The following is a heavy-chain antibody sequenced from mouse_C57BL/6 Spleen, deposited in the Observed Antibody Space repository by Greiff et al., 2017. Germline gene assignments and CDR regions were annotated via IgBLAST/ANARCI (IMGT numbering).Heavy chain of an antibody. D-gene: IGHD1-1*01. CDR3: ARGTTVVDY. J-gene: IGHJ2*01. Sequence: VQLKESGPELVKPGASVKISCKASGYSFTGYYMNWVKQSPEKSLEWIGEINPSTGGTTYNQKFKAKATLTVDKSSSTAYIQLKSLTSEDSAVYYCARGTTVVDYWGQGTTLTVSS. V-gene: IGHV1-42*01. CDR2: INPSTGGT. CDR1: GYSFTGYY.